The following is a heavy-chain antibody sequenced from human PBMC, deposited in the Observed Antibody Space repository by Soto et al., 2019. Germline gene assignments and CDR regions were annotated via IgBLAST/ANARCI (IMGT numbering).Heavy chain of an antibody. CDR3: ARGPGTGAMTPFDY. D-gene: IGHD2-8*02. Sequence: SLKVSGTTAGYTFICHALDRVRVATGQRLEWMGWINAGNGNTKYSQKFQGRVTITRDTSESTAYIDLRSLRSEDTPVYSCARGPGTGAMTPFDYWGQGTLVTV. CDR2: INAGNGNT. CDR1: GYTFICHA. V-gene: IGHV1-3*01. J-gene: IGHJ4*02.